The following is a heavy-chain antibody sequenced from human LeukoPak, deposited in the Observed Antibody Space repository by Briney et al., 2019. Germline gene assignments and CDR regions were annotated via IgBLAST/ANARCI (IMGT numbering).Heavy chain of an antibody. CDR3: ARASYYYDSSGYYSTGYYYYGMDV. CDR1: GGTFSSYA. V-gene: IGHV1-69*13. CDR2: IIPIFGTA. J-gene: IGHJ6*02. D-gene: IGHD3-22*01. Sequence: WASVKVSCKASGGTFSSYAISWVRQAPGQGLEWMGGIIPIFGTANYAQKFQGRVTTTADESTSTAYMELSSLRSEDTAVYYCARASYYYDSSGYYSTGYYYYGMDVWGQGTTVTVSS.